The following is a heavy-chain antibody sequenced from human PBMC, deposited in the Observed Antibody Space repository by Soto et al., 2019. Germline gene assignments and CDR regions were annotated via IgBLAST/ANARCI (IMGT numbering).Heavy chain of an antibody. D-gene: IGHD3-9*01. V-gene: IGHV3-23*01. J-gene: IGHJ4*02. CDR3: AKDKIPYYDILTGYPRVDY. Sequence: EVQLLESGGGLVQPGGSLRLSCAASGFTFSSYAMSWVRQAPGKGLEWVSAISGSGGSTYYADSVKGGFTISRDNSKNTLYLQMNSLRAEDTAVYYCAKDKIPYYDILTGYPRVDYWGQGTLVTVSS. CDR1: GFTFSSYA. CDR2: ISGSGGST.